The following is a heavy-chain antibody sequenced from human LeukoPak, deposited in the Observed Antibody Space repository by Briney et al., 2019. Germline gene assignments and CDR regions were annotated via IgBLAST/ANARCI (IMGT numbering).Heavy chain of an antibody. CDR2: ISRSGATT. D-gene: IGHD5-24*01. CDR3: AKDHEMATITDY. V-gene: IGHV3-23*01. Sequence: GGSLRLSCAASGFTFSRYAMTWVRQAPGKGLEWVSAISRSGATTYYADSVKGRFTISRDNSKNTLWLLMNTLRAEDTAVYHCAKDHEMATITDYWGQGTLVTVSS. J-gene: IGHJ4*02. CDR1: GFTFSRYA.